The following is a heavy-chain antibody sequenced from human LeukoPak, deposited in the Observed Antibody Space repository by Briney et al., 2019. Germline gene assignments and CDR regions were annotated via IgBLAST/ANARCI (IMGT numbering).Heavy chain of an antibody. CDR1: GFTFSDYY. D-gene: IGHD5-18*01. J-gene: IGHJ4*02. CDR3: ARDYSYGYALLDY. V-gene: IGHV3-11*04. CDR2: ISSSGSTI. Sequence: GGSLRLSCAASGFTFSDYYMSRIRQAPGKGLEWVSYISSSGSTIYYADSVKGRFTISRDNAKNSLYLQMNSLRAEDTAVYYCARDYSYGYALLDYWGQGTLVTVSS.